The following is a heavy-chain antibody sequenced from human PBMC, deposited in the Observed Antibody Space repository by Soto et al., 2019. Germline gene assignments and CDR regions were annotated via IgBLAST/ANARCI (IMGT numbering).Heavy chain of an antibody. CDR1: GGTFSSYT. V-gene: IGHV1-69*02. D-gene: IGHD3-22*01. J-gene: IGHJ6*02. Sequence: ASVKVSCKASGGTFSSYTISWVRQAPGQGLEWMGRIIPILGIANYAQKFQGRVTITADKSTSTAYMELSSLRSEDTAVYYCARVRYYYDSSGYPKPMDVWGQGTTVTVSS. CDR2: IIPILGIA. CDR3: ARVRYYYDSSGYPKPMDV.